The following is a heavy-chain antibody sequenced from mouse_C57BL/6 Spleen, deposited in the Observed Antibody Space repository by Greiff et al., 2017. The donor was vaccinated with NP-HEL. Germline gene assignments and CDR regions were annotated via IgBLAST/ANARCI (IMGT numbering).Heavy chain of an antibody. Sequence: VKLQESGAELARPGASVKLSCKASGYTFTSYGISWVKQRTGEGLEWIGVIYPRSGNTYYNVKFKSKATLTADKSSSITYMELRRLTSEDSAVYFCSREALDYDGSSYDWYFDVWGTGTTVTGSS. CDR3: SREALDYDGSSYDWYFDV. CDR1: GYTFTSYG. V-gene: IGHV1-81*01. J-gene: IGHJ1*03. D-gene: IGHD1-1*01. CDR2: IYPRSGNT.